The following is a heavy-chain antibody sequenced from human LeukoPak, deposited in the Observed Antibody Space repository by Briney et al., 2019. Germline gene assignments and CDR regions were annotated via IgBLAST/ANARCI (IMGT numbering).Heavy chain of an antibody. J-gene: IGHJ4*02. CDR1: GGSFSGYY. Sequence: SETLSLTCAVYGGSFSGYYWSWIRQPPGKGLEWIGEINHSGSTNYNPSLKSRVTISVDTSKNQFSLKLSSVTAADTAVYYCASDLYYYDSRKRPFDYWGQGTLVTVSS. V-gene: IGHV4-34*01. D-gene: IGHD3-22*01. CDR2: INHSGST. CDR3: ASDLYYYDSRKRPFDY.